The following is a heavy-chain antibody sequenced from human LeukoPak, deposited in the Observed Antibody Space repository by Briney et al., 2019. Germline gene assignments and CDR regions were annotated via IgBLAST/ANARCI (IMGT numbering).Heavy chain of an antibody. Sequence: GGSLRLSCAASGFTFSSYAMHWVRQAPGKGLEWVAVISYDGSNKYYADSVKGRFTISRDNSKNTLYLQMNSLRAEDTAVYYCARVWFGELLPNIPYYFDHWGQGTLVTVSS. CDR1: GFTFSSYA. D-gene: IGHD3-10*01. CDR2: ISYDGSNK. CDR3: ARVWFGELLPNIPYYFDH. V-gene: IGHV3-30*04. J-gene: IGHJ4*02.